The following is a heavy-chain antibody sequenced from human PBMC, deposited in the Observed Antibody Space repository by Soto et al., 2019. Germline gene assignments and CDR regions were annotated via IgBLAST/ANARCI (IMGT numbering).Heavy chain of an antibody. CDR2: IYYSGST. Sequence: SSETLSLTCTVSGGSISSGGYYRSWIRQHPGKGLEWIGYIYYSGSTYYNPSLKSRVTISVDTSKNQFSLKLSSVTAADTAVYYCARGILAMRYSYDYNWFDPWGQGTLVTVS. J-gene: IGHJ5*02. V-gene: IGHV4-31*03. D-gene: IGHD5-18*01. CDR3: ARGILAMRYSYDYNWFDP. CDR1: GGSISSGGYY.